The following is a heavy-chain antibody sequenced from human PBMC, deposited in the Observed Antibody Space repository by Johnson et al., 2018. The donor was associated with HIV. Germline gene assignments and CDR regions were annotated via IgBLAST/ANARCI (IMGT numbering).Heavy chain of an antibody. CDR3: VNGAFKTWIQLWATWGAYDAFDI. J-gene: IGHJ3*02. CDR1: GFTFDDYG. Sequence: VQLVESGGGVVRPGGSLRLSCAASGFTFDDYGMSWVRQVPGKGLVWVSAISGSGGSAYFADSVKGRFTISRDNSKNSLYLQMNRLRAEDTAVYYCVNGAFKTWIQLWATWGAYDAFDIWGQGTMVTVSS. CDR2: ISGSGGSA. V-gene: IGHV3-20*04. D-gene: IGHD5-18*01.